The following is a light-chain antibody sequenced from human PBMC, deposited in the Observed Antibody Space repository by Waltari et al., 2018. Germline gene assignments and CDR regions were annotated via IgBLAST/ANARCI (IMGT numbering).Light chain of an antibody. CDR2: AAS. Sequence: DLQMTQSPSALSASVGDRVTITCRASQSISIYLNWYQQKPGKAPKFLIYAASSLQSGVPSRFSGSGSGTDFTLTINSLQPEDFATYYCQQSYSLPVTFGQGTKLEI. CDR1: QSISIY. V-gene: IGKV1-39*01. J-gene: IGKJ2*01. CDR3: QQSYSLPVT.